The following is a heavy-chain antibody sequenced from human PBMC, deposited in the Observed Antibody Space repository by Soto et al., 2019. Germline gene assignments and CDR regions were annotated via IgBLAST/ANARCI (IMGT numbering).Heavy chain of an antibody. CDR2: INPITGGT. D-gene: IGHD3-22*01. V-gene: IGHV1-2*02. CDR3: ARNYYDSSDRDYLAY. J-gene: IGHJ4*02. Sequence: ASVKVSCKASGYTFTSYYIHWVRQAPGQGLEWMGWINPITGGTNYAPKFQGRVTMTRDTSITTAYMELSRLRSDDTAVYYCARNYYDSSDRDYLAYWRQGTPVTVSS. CDR1: GYTFTSYY.